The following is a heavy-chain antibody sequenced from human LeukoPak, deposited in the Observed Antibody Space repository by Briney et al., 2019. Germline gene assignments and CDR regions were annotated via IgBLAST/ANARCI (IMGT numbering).Heavy chain of an antibody. V-gene: IGHV3-74*01. D-gene: IGHD3-9*01. CDR2: INSDGRST. CDR1: GFTFSSYW. CDR3: ARPRNDILSGFQYYYGLDV. J-gene: IGHJ6*02. Sequence: SGGSLRLSCAASGFTFSSYWMHWVRQAPGQGLVWVSRINSDGRSTSYADSVKGRFTISRDNAKNTLYLQMNSLRAEDTAVYYCARPRNDILSGFQYYYGLDVWGQGTTVTVSS.